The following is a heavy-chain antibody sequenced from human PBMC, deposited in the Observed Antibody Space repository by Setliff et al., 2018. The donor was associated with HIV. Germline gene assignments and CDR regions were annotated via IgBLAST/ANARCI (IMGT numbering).Heavy chain of an antibody. CDR3: AREYSSSWYRYFDY. CDR1: GGSISSGSYY. V-gene: IGHV4-61*02. Sequence: SETLSLTCTVSGGSISSGSYYWSWIRQPAGKGLEWIGRIYTSGSTNYNPSLKSRVTISVDTSKNQFSLKLSSVTAADTAVYYCAREYSSSWYRYFDYWGQGTLVPSPQ. D-gene: IGHD6-13*01. CDR2: IYTSGST. J-gene: IGHJ4*02.